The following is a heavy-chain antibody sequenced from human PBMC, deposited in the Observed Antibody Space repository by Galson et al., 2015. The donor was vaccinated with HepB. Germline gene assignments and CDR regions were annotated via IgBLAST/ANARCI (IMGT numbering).Heavy chain of an antibody. CDR2: ISSSSSYI. D-gene: IGHD2-2*01. CDR1: GFTFSSYS. J-gene: IGHJ6*03. CDR3: ARGMEYQLPTAYYYYYYMDV. V-gene: IGHV3-21*01. Sequence: SLRLSCAASGFTFSSYSMNWVRQAPGKGLEWVSSISSSSSYIYYADSVKGRFTISRDNAKNSLYLQMNSLRAEDTAVYYCARGMEYQLPTAYYYYYYMDVWGKGTTVTVSS.